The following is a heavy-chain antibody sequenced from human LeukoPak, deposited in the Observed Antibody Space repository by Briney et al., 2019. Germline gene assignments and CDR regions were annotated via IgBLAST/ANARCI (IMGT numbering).Heavy chain of an antibody. D-gene: IGHD6-19*01. J-gene: IGHJ3*02. CDR1: GFTFSSYA. Sequence: GGSLRPSCAASGFTFSSYAMSWVRQAPGKGLEWVSAISGSGGSTYCADSVKGRFTISRDNSKNTLYLQMNSLRAEDTAVYYCAKVTSSGWYGAFDIWGQGTMVTVSS. CDR3: AKVTSSGWYGAFDI. CDR2: ISGSGGST. V-gene: IGHV3-23*01.